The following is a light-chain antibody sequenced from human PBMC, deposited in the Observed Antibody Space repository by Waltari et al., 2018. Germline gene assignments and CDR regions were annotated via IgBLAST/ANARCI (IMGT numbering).Light chain of an antibody. CDR3: TSFSTISTSL. CDR2: DVT. V-gene: IGLV2-14*03. J-gene: IGLJ3*02. Sequence: QSALTQPASVSGSPGQSITISCTGTSNDIGNYNYVTWYKHQYGKAPKLMIYDVTERPSGVSNGFTGSKSGNAASLTISGVQADDEADYYCTSFSTISTSLFGGGTKVTVL. CDR1: SNDIGNYNY.